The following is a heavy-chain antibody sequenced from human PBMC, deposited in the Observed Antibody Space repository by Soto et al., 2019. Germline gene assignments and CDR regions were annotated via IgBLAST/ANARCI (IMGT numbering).Heavy chain of an antibody. Sequence: QMQLQESGPGLVKPSETLSLTCAVSSASISSEQWWSWVRQPPGKGLEWIGEIHHSGNTNSNPSLTSRVTMSVDKSKHQFSLNLNSLTAADTAVYYCARSFGWYAIDQWSQGTLVTVSS. V-gene: IGHV4-4*02. CDR2: IHHSGNT. CDR1: SASISSEQW. CDR3: ARSFGWYAIDQ. D-gene: IGHD6-19*01. J-gene: IGHJ4*02.